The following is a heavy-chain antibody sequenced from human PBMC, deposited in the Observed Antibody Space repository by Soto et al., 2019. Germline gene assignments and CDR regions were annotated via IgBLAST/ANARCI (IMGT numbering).Heavy chain of an antibody. J-gene: IGHJ4*02. Sequence: ASVKVSCKASGYTFTSYGISWVRQAPGQGLEWMGWISAYNGNTNYAQKLQGRVTMTTDTSTSTAYMELRSLRSDDTAVYYRARVDSGYDWGDFDYWGQGTLVTVSS. CDR3: ARVDSGYDWGDFDY. D-gene: IGHD5-12*01. V-gene: IGHV1-18*01. CDR1: GYTFTSYG. CDR2: ISAYNGNT.